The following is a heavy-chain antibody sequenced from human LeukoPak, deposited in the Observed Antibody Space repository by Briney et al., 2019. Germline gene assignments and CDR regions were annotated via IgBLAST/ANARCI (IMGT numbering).Heavy chain of an antibody. CDR1: GGSIKTYY. V-gene: IGHV4-59*07. CDR2: MFYSGTT. CDR3: ARVYSSSSFWYFDL. D-gene: IGHD6-13*01. Sequence: SDTLSLTCTVSGGSIKTYYWGWIRQPPGKGLEWLAYMFYSGTTDYHPSHRSRLTVSVDTSKNQFSLQLSSVTAADTATYYCARVYSSSSFWYFDLWGRGALVTVSS. J-gene: IGHJ2*01.